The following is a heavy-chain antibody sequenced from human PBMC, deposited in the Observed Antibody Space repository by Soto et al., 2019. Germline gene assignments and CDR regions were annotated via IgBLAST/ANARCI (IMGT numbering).Heavy chain of an antibody. CDR3: ARDLVGIAVAGTGGPAFDI. Sequence: ASVKVSCKASGYTFTGYYIHWVRRARGQGLEWIGWINPNSGDTNYAQKFQGRVTMTRDTSISTAYMVRSRVRADDTAVYYCARDLVGIAVAGTGGPAFDIWGQGTMVTV. D-gene: IGHD6-19*01. J-gene: IGHJ3*02. CDR2: INPNSGDT. CDR1: GYTFTGYY. V-gene: IGHV1-2*02.